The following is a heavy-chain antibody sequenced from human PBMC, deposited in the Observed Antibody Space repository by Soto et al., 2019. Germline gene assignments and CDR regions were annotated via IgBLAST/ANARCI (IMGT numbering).Heavy chain of an antibody. D-gene: IGHD1-26*01. V-gene: IGHV1-69*06. Sequence: QVQLVQSGAEVKKHGSSVKVSCKASGGTFSSYSISWVRQAPGQGREWMGGLIPIFGTANYAQKFQGRVTITAYKSTSRASMERSSLRSGDTAGYYCARGKWDKPHYYGMDVWLQGTTVTVSS. CDR2: LIPIFGTA. CDR3: ARGKWDKPHYYGMDV. J-gene: IGHJ6*02. CDR1: GGTFSSYS.